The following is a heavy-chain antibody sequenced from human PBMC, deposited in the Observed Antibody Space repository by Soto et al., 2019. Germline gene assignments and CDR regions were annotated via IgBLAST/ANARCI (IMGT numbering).Heavy chain of an antibody. Sequence: GGSLRLSCAASGFTFSNAWMSWVRQAPGKGLEWLSIIYSDGTTYYADSVKGRFTISRDNFKNTLYLQMNNLRAEDTTVYYCAILSNWGQGTLVTVSS. CDR1: GFTFSNAW. J-gene: IGHJ4*02. CDR2: IYSDGTT. CDR3: AILSN. V-gene: IGHV3-53*01. D-gene: IGHD6-6*01.